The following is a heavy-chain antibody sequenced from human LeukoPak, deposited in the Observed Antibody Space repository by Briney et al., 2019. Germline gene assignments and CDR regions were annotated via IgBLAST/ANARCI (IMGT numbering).Heavy chain of an antibody. V-gene: IGHV3-30*18. CDR1: GFTFSSYG. D-gene: IGHD4-17*01. CDR2: ISYDGSDK. Sequence: PGGSLRLSCAASGFTFSSYGMHWVRQAPGKGLEWVAFISYDGSDKYYADSVKGRFTISRDYSKNTVYLQMNSLRAEDTAVYYCAKGDDYGDYAAGSWGQGTLVTVSS. J-gene: IGHJ5*02. CDR3: AKGDDYGDYAAGS.